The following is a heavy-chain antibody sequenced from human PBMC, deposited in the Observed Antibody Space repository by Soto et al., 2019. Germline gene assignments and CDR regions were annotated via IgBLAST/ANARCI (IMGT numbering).Heavy chain of an antibody. CDR3: ARDRNAAGSDY. CDR1: GFTFSDFY. D-gene: IGHD1-1*01. V-gene: IGHV3-11*01. Sequence: VQLVESGGGLVKPGGSLRLSCAASGFTFSDFYMSWIRQAPGKGLEWISYISSGSTNIFYADYVKGRFTVSRDNAKNSVYLQMDSLRAEDTAVYYCARDRNAAGSDYWGQGTLVTVSS. J-gene: IGHJ4*02. CDR2: ISSGSTNI.